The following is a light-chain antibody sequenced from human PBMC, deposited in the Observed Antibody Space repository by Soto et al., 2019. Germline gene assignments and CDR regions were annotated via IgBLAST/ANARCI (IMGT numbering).Light chain of an antibody. CDR3: QQYGSSSWT. V-gene: IGKV3-20*01. CDR1: HSISSSY. J-gene: IGKJ1*01. Sequence: EIVLTQSPGTLSLSPGKRATLSCRASHSISSSYLAWYQQRPGQAPRLLIYGASSRATGIPDRFSGSGSGTEFTLTISRLEPEDFAVYYCQQYGSSSWTFGQGTK. CDR2: GAS.